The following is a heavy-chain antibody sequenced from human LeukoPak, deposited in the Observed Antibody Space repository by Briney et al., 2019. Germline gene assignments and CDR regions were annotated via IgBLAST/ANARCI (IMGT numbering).Heavy chain of an antibody. J-gene: IGHJ5*02. D-gene: IGHD3-10*01. CDR1: GGTFSSYA. CDR2: IIPIFGTA. CDR3: ARAGYSYYGSGSYFLP. Sequence: SVKVSCKASGGTFSSYAISWVRQAPGQGLEWIGGIIPIFGTANYAQKFQGRVTITADESTSTAYMELSSLRSEDTAVYYCARAGYSYYGSGSYFLPWGQGTLVTVSS. V-gene: IGHV1-69*01.